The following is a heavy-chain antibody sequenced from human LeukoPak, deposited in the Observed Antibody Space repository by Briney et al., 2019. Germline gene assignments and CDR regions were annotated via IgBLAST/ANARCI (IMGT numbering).Heavy chain of an antibody. D-gene: IGHD2-2*01. Sequence: GGSLRLSCAASGFTFSSYAMSWVRQAPGKGLEWVSAISGSGGSTYYADSVKGRFTISRDNSKNTLYLQMNSLRAEDTAVYYCAKDSMKYQLLTSANFGYWGQGTLVTVSS. V-gene: IGHV3-23*01. CDR2: ISGSGGST. CDR1: GFTFSSYA. J-gene: IGHJ4*02. CDR3: AKDSMKYQLLTSANFGY.